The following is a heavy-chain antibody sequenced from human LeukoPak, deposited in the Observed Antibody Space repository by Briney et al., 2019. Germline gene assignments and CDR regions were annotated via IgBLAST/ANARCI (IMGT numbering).Heavy chain of an antibody. Sequence: GGSLRLSCAASGFTFSSYSMNWVRQAPGKGLEWVAVISYDGSNKYYADSVKGRFTISRDNSKNTLYLQMNSLRAEDTAVYYCAKDRRGLFGYYFDYWGQGTLVTVSS. CDR2: ISYDGSNK. CDR1: GFTFSSYS. J-gene: IGHJ4*02. D-gene: IGHD3-22*01. V-gene: IGHV3-30*18. CDR3: AKDRRGLFGYYFDY.